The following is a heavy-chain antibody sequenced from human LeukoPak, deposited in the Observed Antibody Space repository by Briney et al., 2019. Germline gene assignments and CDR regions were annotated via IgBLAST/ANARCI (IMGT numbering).Heavy chain of an antibody. J-gene: IGHJ3*02. D-gene: IGHD1-26*01. CDR3: ASLGASLAIVGATDAFDI. CDR2: IWYDGSNK. Sequence: GRSLRLSCAASGFTFSSYGMHWVRQAPGKGLEWVAVIWYDGSNKYYADSVKGRFTISRDNSKNTLYLQMNSLRAEDTAVYYCASLGASLAIVGATDAFDIWGQGTMVTVSP. V-gene: IGHV3-33*01. CDR1: GFTFSSYG.